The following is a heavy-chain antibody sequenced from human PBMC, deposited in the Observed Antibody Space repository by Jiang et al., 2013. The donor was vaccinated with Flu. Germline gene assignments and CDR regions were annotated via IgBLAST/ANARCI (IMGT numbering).Heavy chain of an antibody. CDR3: AREYEGYSSSSRVHYYYYMDV. D-gene: IGHD5-18*01. J-gene: IGHJ6*03. CDR1: GGSINSHY. V-gene: IGHV4-59*11. Sequence: SGPGLVKPSETLSLTCTVSGGSINSHYWAWIRQAPGKGLEWIGYVYYIGTTNYNPSLKSRVTMSVDTSKNQFSLRLTSVTAADTAVYYCAREYEGYSSSSRVHYYYYMDVWGKGTTVTVSS. CDR2: VYYIGTT.